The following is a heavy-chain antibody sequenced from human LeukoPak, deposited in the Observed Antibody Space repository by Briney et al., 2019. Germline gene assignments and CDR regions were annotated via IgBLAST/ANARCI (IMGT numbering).Heavy chain of an antibody. D-gene: IGHD6-25*01. CDR2: ISMTGGST. CDR3: AIDVEIVAAGWYFVL. Sequence: PGGSLRLSCAASGFIFSSYAMTWVRQAPGKGLEWVSSISMTGGSTYYADSVRGRFTHSRDNSKNTLLLQMKNVRAEDTAVYYCAIDVEIVAAGWYFVLWGRGTLVTVSS. V-gene: IGHV3-23*01. J-gene: IGHJ2*01. CDR1: GFIFSSYA.